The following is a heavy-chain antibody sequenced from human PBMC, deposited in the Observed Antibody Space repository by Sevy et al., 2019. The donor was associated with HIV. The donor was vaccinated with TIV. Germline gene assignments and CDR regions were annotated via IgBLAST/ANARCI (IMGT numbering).Heavy chain of an antibody. CDR2: INPNSGAT. D-gene: IGHD3-22*01. CDR3: AREDYYDASGGRVDP. J-gene: IGHJ5*02. CDR1: GYTFIDYY. V-gene: IGHV1-2*06. Sequence: ASVKVSCKASGYTFIDYYIHWVRQAPGQALEWMGRINPNSGATNYAQKFQDRVTMTRDTSISTSYMELRRLRSDDTAVYYCAREDYYDASGGRVDPWGQGTLVTVSS.